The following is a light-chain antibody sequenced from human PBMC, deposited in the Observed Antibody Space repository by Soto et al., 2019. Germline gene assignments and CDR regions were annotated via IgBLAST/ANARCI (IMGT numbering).Light chain of an antibody. V-gene: IGLV2-11*01. J-gene: IGLJ2*01. Sequence: QSVLTQPRSVSGSPGQSVTISCTGSRSDVGSYNFVSWYQQHPNKAPKLTIYDVTKRPSGVPHRFSGSKSGNTASLTISGLQAEDEADYYCCSYAGNYTGVFGGGTQLTVL. CDR1: RSDVGSYNF. CDR3: CSYAGNYTGV. CDR2: DVT.